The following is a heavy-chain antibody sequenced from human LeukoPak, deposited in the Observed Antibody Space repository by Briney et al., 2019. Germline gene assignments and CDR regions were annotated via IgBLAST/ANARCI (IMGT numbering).Heavy chain of an antibody. V-gene: IGHV3-30-3*01. CDR1: GFTFSSYV. Sequence: GGSLRLSCAASGFTFSSYVMHWVRQAPGKGLEWVAVISYDGSNKYYADSVKGRFTISRDNSKNTLYLQMNSLRVEDTAVYCCARPRWGSVRNYYFDYWGQGTLVTVSS. CDR3: ARPRWGSVRNYYFDY. J-gene: IGHJ4*02. D-gene: IGHD1-7*01. CDR2: ISYDGSNK.